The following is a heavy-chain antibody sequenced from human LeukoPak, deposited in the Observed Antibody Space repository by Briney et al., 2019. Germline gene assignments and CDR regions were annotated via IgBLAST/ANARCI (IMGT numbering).Heavy chain of an antibody. D-gene: IGHD2-15*01. CDR3: ANPILPEVVVAVSAAFDI. Sequence: HPGGSLRLSCAASGFTFSSYAMSWVRQAPEKGLEWVSAISGSGGSTYYADSVKGRFTISRDNSKNTLYLQMNSLRAEDTAVYYCANPILPEVVVAVSAAFDIWGQGTMVTVSS. CDR2: ISGSGGST. V-gene: IGHV3-23*01. CDR1: GFTFSSYA. J-gene: IGHJ3*02.